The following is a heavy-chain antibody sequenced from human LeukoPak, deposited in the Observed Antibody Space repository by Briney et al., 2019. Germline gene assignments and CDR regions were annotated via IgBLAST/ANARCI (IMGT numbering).Heavy chain of an antibody. V-gene: IGHV4-38-2*02. D-gene: IGHD3-22*01. CDR1: GYSISSGYY. CDR2: IYHSGST. Sequence: SETLSLTCTVSGYSISSGYYWGWIRQPPGKGLEWIGSIYHSGSTYYNPSLKSRVTISVDTSKNQFSLKLSSVTAADTAVYYCARAVHYYDRLDYWGQGTLVTVSS. CDR3: ARAVHYYDRLDY. J-gene: IGHJ4*02.